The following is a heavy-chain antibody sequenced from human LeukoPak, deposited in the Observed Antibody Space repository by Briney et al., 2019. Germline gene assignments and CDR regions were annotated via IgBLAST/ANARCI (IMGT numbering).Heavy chain of an antibody. D-gene: IGHD5-18*01. J-gene: IGHJ4*02. CDR1: GYTFTTYG. CDR3: ARWGSVDTPMSNWEWWY. Sequence: ASVKVSCKASGYTFTTYGISWLRQAPGQGLEWMGWISTYNGDSNYAQKLRGRVTLTTDTSTSTVYMELRSLRSDDTAVCYCARWGSVDTPMSNWEWWYWGQGTLVTVSS. V-gene: IGHV1-18*01. CDR2: ISTYNGDS.